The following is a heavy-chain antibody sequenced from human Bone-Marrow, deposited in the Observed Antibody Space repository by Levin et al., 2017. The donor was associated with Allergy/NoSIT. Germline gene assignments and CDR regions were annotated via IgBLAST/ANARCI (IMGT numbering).Heavy chain of an antibody. CDR1: GFTFDDYG. CDR3: AKDIRPYFDSWNGHSTLYSGLDV. Sequence: SGGSLRLSCEVSGFTFDDYGMHWVRQVPGKGLEWVSGISWNTGSIGYADAVKGRFTISRDNTKNCLYLQMDSLRTEDTALYYCAKDIRPYFDSWNGHSTLYSGLDVWGQGTTVTVSS. D-gene: IGHD3-3*01. CDR2: ISWNTGSI. J-gene: IGHJ6*02. V-gene: IGHV3-9*01.